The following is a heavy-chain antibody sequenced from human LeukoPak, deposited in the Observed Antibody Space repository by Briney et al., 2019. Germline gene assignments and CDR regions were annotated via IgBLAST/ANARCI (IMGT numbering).Heavy chain of an antibody. V-gene: IGHV7-4-1*02. CDR1: GYTFTSYA. J-gene: IGHJ5*02. Sequence: ASVKVSCKASGYTFTSYAMNWVRQAPGQGLEWMGWINTNTGNPTYAQGFTGRFVFSLDTSVSTAYLQISSLKAEDTAVYYCARDVLGAAAGPPNWFDPWGQGTLVTVSS. D-gene: IGHD6-13*01. CDR2: INTNTGNP. CDR3: ARDVLGAAAGPPNWFDP.